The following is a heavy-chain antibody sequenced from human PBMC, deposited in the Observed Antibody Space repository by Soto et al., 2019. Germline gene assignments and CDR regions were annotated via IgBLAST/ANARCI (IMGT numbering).Heavy chain of an antibody. D-gene: IGHD3-3*01. CDR1: GGSISSGDYY. CDR3: ARDSTYYDFWSGSLLTYYYYGMDV. V-gene: IGHV4-30-4*01. J-gene: IGHJ6*02. CDR2: IYYSGST. Sequence: PSETLSLTCTVSGGSISSGDYYWSWTRQPPGKGLEWIGYIYYSGSTYYNPSLKSRVTISVDTSKNQFSLKLSSVTAADTAVYYCARDSTYYDFWSGSLLTYYYYGMDVWGQGTTVTVSS.